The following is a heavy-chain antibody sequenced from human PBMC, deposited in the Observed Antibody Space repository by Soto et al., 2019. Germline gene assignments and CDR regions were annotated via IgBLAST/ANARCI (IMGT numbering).Heavy chain of an antibody. CDR3: PRHHGPTTSENWCDP. Sequence: QVHLVQSGVEVKTPGASVKVYCQASGYTFFTYDLSWVRQAPGQGLEWMGWISTYSGDTKYAQKFQGRVTMTTDTSTTTAYLELRSLRSDDTAVYYCPRHHGPTTSENWCDPGGQGTLVTVSS. CDR1: GYTFFTYD. CDR2: ISTYSGDT. V-gene: IGHV1-18*01. J-gene: IGHJ5*02. D-gene: IGHD5-12*01.